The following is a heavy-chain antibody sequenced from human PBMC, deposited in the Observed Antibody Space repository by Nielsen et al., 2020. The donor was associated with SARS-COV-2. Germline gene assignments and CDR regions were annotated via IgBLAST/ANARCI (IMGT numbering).Heavy chain of an antibody. V-gene: IGHV3-23*01. J-gene: IGHJ4*02. CDR2: ISGSGGST. D-gene: IGHD2-15*01. Sequence: GESLKISCAASAFTFSTYWMHWVRQAPGKGLEWVSAISGSGGSTYYADSVKGRFTISRDNSKNTLYLQMNSLRAEDTAVYYCAKALDGRGTFLVVYWGQGTLVTVSS. CDR3: AKALDGRGTFLVVY. CDR1: AFTFSTYW.